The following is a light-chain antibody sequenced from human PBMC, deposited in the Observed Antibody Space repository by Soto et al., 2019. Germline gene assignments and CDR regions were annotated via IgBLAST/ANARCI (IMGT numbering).Light chain of an antibody. CDR2: DAS. Sequence: DIQMTQSPSTLSASVGDRVTITCRASQSISSWLAWYQQKPGKAPKLLIYDASSLESGVPSRFSGSGSGTEFTLTISSLQPDDLATYYCQQYNNYFWAFGQGTKVDIK. V-gene: IGKV1-5*01. CDR3: QQYNNYFWA. J-gene: IGKJ1*01. CDR1: QSISSW.